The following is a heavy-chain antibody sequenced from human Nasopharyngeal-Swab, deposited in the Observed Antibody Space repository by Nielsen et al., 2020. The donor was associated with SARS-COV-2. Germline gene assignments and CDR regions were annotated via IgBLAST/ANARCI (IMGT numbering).Heavy chain of an antibody. Sequence: GESLKISCAASGFTFSSYAMSWVRQAPGKGLEWVSAISGSGGSTYYADSVKGRFTISRDNSKNTLYLQMNSLRAEDTAVYYCAKGGEIQLWSRYYYGMDVWGQGTTVTVSS. D-gene: IGHD5-18*01. CDR1: GFTFSSYA. CDR2: ISGSGGST. CDR3: AKGGEIQLWSRYYYGMDV. V-gene: IGHV3-23*01. J-gene: IGHJ6*02.